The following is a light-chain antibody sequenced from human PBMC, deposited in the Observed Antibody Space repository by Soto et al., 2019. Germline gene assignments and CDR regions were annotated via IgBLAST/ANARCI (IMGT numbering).Light chain of an antibody. Sequence: DIQMTQSPSTLSASVGDRVTITCRASQSISSWLAWYQQKPGKAPNLLIYDASSLESGVPSRFSGSGSGTEFTLTISSLQPDDFATYYCQQYNSYGTFGQGTKVEIK. CDR2: DAS. CDR3: QQYNSYGT. CDR1: QSISSW. J-gene: IGKJ1*01. V-gene: IGKV1-5*01.